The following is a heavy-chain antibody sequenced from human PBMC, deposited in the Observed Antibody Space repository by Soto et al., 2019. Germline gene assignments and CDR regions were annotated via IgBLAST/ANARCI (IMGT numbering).Heavy chain of an antibody. CDR3: ARGITVVTATGDYYYYGMDV. Sequence: QVQLQESGPGLVKPSQTLSLTCTVSGGSISSGDYYWSWIRQHPGKGLEWIGYIYYSGSTYYNPSLKSRVTISVDTSKNQFSLKLSSVTAADTAVYYCARGITVVTATGDYYYYGMDVWGQGTTVTVSS. V-gene: IGHV4-31*03. CDR1: GGSISSGDYY. CDR2: IYYSGST. D-gene: IGHD2-21*02. J-gene: IGHJ6*02.